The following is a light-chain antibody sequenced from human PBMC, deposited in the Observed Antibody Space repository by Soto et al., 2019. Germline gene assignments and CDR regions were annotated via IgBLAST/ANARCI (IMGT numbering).Light chain of an antibody. CDR3: QQYGSSPA. V-gene: IGKV3-20*01. Sequence: IVLTQSGCTLSWSPGERATLCFMASQSVSSSYLAWYQQKPGQAPRLLIYGASSRATGIPDRFSGSGSGTDFTLTISRLEPEDFAVYYCQQYGSSPAFGQGTRLEIK. CDR2: GAS. J-gene: IGKJ5*01. CDR1: QSVSSSY.